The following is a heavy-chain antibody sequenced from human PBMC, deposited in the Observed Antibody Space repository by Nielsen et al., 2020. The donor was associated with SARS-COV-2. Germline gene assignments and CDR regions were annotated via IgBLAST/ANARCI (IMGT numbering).Heavy chain of an antibody. J-gene: IGHJ4*02. Sequence: ASVKVSCKASGYTFTSYAMNWVRQAPGQGLEWMGRINPNGGGTNYAQKFQGRVSMTRDTSISTAYMELSRLRSDDTAVYYCSRGDFWSGYYLDYWGQGTLVTVSS. CDR3: SRGDFWSGYYLDY. V-gene: IGHV1-2*06. CDR2: INPNGGGT. D-gene: IGHD3-3*01. CDR1: GYTFTSYA.